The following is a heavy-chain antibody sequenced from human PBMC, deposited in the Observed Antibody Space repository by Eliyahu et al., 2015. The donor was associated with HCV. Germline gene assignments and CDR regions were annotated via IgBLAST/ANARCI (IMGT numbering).Heavy chain of an antibody. CDR2: INXDGSST. CDR3: VRDVAEAGTF. D-gene: IGHD6-13*01. J-gene: IGHJ4*02. Sequence: EVQLVESGGGLVQPGGSLXLSCAXXGFTXSXXWMHWVRQAPGKGLVWXSRINXDGSSTSYADSVKGRVTISRDNAKNTLYLEMNSLRAEDTAVYYCVRDVAEAGTFWGQGTLVTVSS. CDR1: GFTXSXXW. V-gene: IGHV3-74*01.